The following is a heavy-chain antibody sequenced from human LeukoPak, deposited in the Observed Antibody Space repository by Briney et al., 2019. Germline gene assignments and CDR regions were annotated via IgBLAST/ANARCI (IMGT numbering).Heavy chain of an antibody. CDR3: ARRYYGSATYRLPYDY. Sequence: PGRSLRLSCAASGFTFSSYGMHWVRQAPGKGLEWVAVISYDGSNKYYADSVKGRFTISRDNSKNTLYLQTNSLRAEDTAVYYCARRYYGSATYRLPYDYWGQGTLVTVSS. CDR1: GFTFSSYG. J-gene: IGHJ4*02. V-gene: IGHV3-30*03. CDR2: ISYDGSNK. D-gene: IGHD3-22*01.